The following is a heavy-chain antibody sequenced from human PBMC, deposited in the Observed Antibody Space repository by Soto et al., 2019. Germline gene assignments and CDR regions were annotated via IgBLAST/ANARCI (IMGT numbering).Heavy chain of an antibody. D-gene: IGHD6-19*01. J-gene: IGHJ4*02. V-gene: IGHV1-69*13. CDR1: GGTFSSYA. CDR3: ARRSPIAVGSFLER. CDR2: IIPIFGTA. Sequence: ASVKVSCKASGGTFSSYAISWVRQAPGQGLEWMGGIIPIFGTANYAQKFQGRFTITADESTSTAYMELSSLRSEDTAVYYCARRSPIAVGSFLERWGQGTLVTVCS.